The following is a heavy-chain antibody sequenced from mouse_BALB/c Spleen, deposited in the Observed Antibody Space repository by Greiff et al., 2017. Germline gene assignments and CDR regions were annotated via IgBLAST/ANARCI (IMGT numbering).Heavy chain of an antibody. Sequence: VKLQESGPGLVQPSQSLSITCTVSGFSLTSYGVHWVRQSPGKGLEWLGVIWSGGSTDYNAAFISRLSISKDNSKSQVFFKMNSLQADDTAIYYCARYYRYDRYFDVWGAGTTVTVSS. CDR2: IWSGGST. V-gene: IGHV2-4-1*01. D-gene: IGHD2-14*01. CDR1: GFSLTSYG. J-gene: IGHJ1*01. CDR3: ARYYRYDRYFDV.